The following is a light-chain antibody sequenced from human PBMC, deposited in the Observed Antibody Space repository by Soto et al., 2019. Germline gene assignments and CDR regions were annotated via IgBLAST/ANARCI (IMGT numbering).Light chain of an antibody. Sequence: QSVLTQPASGSGFPGQSITISCTGTSSDVGGYKYVSWYQQHPGKAPKLIIYDVSDRPSGISNRFSGSKSGNKASLTISGLQAEDEADYYCSSYTSSSTLFGTGTKVTVL. CDR1: SSDVGGYKY. CDR2: DVS. CDR3: SSYTSSSTL. V-gene: IGLV2-14*01. J-gene: IGLJ1*01.